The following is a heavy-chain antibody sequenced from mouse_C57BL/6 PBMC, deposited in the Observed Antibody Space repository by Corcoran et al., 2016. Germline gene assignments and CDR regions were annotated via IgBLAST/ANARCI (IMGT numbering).Heavy chain of an antibody. D-gene: IGHD2-1*01. V-gene: IGHV9-3*01. CDR3: ARYYYGNYVFAY. CDR1: GYTFTTYG. Sequence: QIQLVQSGPELKKPGETVKISCKASGYTFTTYGMSWVKQAPGKGLKWMGWINTYSGVPTYADDFKGRFAFSLETSASTAYLQINNLKNEDTATYFCARYYYGNYVFAYWGQGTLVTVSA. CDR2: INTYSGVP. J-gene: IGHJ3*01.